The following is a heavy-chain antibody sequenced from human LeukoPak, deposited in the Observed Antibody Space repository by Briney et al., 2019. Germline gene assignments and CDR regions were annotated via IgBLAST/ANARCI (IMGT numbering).Heavy chain of an antibody. CDR3: ARDRTGNNWFDP. Sequence: PSETLSLTCTVSGGSISSGGYYWSWIRQHPGKGLEWIGYIYYSGSTNYNPSLKSRVTISVDTSKNQFSLKLSSVTAADTAVYYCARDRTGNNWFDPWGQGTLVTVSS. CDR2: IYYSGST. V-gene: IGHV4-61*08. J-gene: IGHJ5*02. CDR1: GGSISSGGYY. D-gene: IGHD1-1*01.